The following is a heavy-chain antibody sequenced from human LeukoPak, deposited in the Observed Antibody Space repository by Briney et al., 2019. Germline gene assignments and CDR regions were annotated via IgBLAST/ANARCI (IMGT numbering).Heavy chain of an antibody. J-gene: IGHJ6*03. D-gene: IGHD1-1*01. CDR3: ARLYQQSKWKYYYYYMDV. CDR1: GASFSTNY. Sequence: SETLSLTCSVSGASFSTNYWSWIRQPPGRGLEWIGYVFDSGSTNYNPSLKSRVTISVDTSTKQYSLRLSSVTAADTAVYYCARLYQQSKWKYYYYYMDVWGKGTAVTVSS. V-gene: IGHV4-59*01. CDR2: VFDSGST.